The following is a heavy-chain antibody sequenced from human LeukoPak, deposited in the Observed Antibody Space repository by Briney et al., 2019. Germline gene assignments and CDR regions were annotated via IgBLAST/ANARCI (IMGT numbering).Heavy chain of an antibody. J-gene: IGHJ4*02. CDR3: ARQQLETFDY. CDR1: GFTFSSYA. Sequence: GGSLRLSCAASGFTFSSYAMSWVRQAPGKGLEWVPAISGSGGSTYYADSVKGRFTISRDNSKNTLYLQMNSLRAEDTAVYYCARQQLETFDYWGQGTLVTVSS. CDR2: ISGSGGST. V-gene: IGHV3-23*01. D-gene: IGHD6-13*01.